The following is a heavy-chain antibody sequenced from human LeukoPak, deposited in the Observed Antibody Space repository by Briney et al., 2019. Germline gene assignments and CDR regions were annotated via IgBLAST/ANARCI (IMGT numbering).Heavy chain of an antibody. CDR3: ARVTNNRLMVYAAYYMDV. Sequence: TSETQSLTCTVSGASISGSGYYWSWIRQPPGKGLEWIGEINHSGSTNYNPSLKSRVTISVDTSKNQFSLKLSSVTAADTAVYYCARVTNNRLMVYAAYYMDVWGKGTTVTVSS. V-gene: IGHV4-39*07. CDR1: GASISGSGYY. D-gene: IGHD2-8*01. J-gene: IGHJ6*03. CDR2: INHSGST.